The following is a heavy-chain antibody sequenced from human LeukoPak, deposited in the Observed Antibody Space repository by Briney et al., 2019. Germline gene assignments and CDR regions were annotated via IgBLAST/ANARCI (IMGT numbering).Heavy chain of an antibody. CDR1: GYSFTSYW. D-gene: IGHD3-10*01. Sequence: GESLKISCKGSGYSFTSYWIGWVRQMPGKGLEWMGIIYPGDFDTRYSPSFQGQVTISADKSISTAYLQWSSLKASDTAMYYCARPFDYYGSGSYYTHFDYWGQGTLVTVSS. CDR2: IYPGDFDT. V-gene: IGHV5-51*01. CDR3: ARPFDYYGSGSYYTHFDY. J-gene: IGHJ4*02.